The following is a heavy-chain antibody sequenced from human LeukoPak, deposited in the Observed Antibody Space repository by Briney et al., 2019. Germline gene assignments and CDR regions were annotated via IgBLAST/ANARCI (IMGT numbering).Heavy chain of an antibody. D-gene: IGHD3-22*01. V-gene: IGHV4-34*01. CDR1: GGSFSGYY. J-gene: IGHJ4*02. CDR3: ARGQVDSSGYYYFSFSPPYYFDY. CDR2: INHSGST. Sequence: PSETLSLTCAVYGGSFSGYYWSWIRQPPGKGLEWIGEINHSGSTNYNPSLKSRVTISVDTSKNQFSLKLSSVTAADTAVYYCARGQVDSSGYYYFSFSPPYYFDYWGQGTLVTVSS.